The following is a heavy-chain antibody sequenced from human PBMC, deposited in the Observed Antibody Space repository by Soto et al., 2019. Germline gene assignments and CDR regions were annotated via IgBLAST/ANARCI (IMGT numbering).Heavy chain of an antibody. CDR1: GYTFTSFD. J-gene: IGHJ4*02. CDR2: MNPNSGNT. V-gene: IGHV1-8*01. CDR3: ARGGMVATSLDY. Sequence: QVQLVQSGAEVKKPGASVKVPCKASGYTFTSFDINWVRQATGQGIEWMGWMNPNSGNTGYAKKFQGRVTMTRNTSINTAYMELSSLRSEDTAVYYCARGGMVATSLDYWGPGTRVTVSS. D-gene: IGHD5-12*01.